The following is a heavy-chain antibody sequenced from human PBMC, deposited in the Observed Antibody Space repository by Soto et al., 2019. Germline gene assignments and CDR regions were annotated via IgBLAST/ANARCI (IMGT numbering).Heavy chain of an antibody. CDR1: GFTFSSYA. J-gene: IGHJ4*02. D-gene: IGHD6-19*01. V-gene: IGHV3-23*01. CDR3: AQEVAVAGTSYDY. CDR2: ISAGGST. Sequence: EVQLLESGGGLVQPGGSLRLSCAASGFTFSSYAMNWVRQAPGKGLEWVSTISAGGSTDFADTVKGRFTISRDHSKNTLYLQMNGLRAEDTAVYYCAQEVAVAGTSYDYWGQGTLVSVSS.